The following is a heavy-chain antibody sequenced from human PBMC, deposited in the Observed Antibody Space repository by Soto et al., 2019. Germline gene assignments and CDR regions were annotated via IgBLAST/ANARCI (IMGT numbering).Heavy chain of an antibody. J-gene: IGHJ6*02. Sequence: ASVKVSCQASGYTFTSYGISWVRQAPGQGLEWMGWISAYNGNTNYAQKLQGRVTMTTDTSTSTAYMELRSLRSDDTAVYYCARDTRFLAYYYYGMDVWGQGTTVTVSS. D-gene: IGHD3-3*01. CDR1: GYTFTSYG. CDR2: ISAYNGNT. CDR3: ARDTRFLAYYYYGMDV. V-gene: IGHV1-18*01.